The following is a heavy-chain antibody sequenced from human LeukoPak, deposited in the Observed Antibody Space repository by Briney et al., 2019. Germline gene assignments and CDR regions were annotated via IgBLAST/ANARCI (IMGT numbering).Heavy chain of an antibody. Sequence: SETLSPTCTVSGGSINSYYWTWIRQPPGKGLEWIGYIYYSGSTNYTPSLKSRVTISVDTSKNQFSLKLSSVTAADTAVYYCARFTHCGGDCYALDYWGQGTLVTVSS. CDR3: ARFTHCGGDCYALDY. D-gene: IGHD2-21*02. CDR2: IYYSGST. J-gene: IGHJ4*02. V-gene: IGHV4-59*01. CDR1: GGSINSYY.